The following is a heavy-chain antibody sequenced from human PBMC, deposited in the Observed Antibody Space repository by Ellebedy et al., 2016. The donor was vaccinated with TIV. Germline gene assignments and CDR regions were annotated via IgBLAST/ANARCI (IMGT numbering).Heavy chain of an antibody. CDR2: VYPNSGDT. Sequence: ASVKVSCKTSGYTFTAYHIHWVRQAPGQGLEWMGWVYPNSGDTAYAQKFQGRVTMTRDMSTRTAYMELSSLRSDDTAVYYCASNYNWNYASTFDIWGQGTMVTVSS. D-gene: IGHD1-7*01. CDR3: ASNYNWNYASTFDI. J-gene: IGHJ3*02. V-gene: IGHV1-2*02. CDR1: GYTFTAYH.